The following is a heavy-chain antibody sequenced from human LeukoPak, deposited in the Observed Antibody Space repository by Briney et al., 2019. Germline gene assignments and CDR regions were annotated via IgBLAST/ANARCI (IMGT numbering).Heavy chain of an antibody. D-gene: IGHD4-17*01. J-gene: IGHJ4*02. Sequence: GGSLRLSCAASGFTFSSYSMNWVRQAPGKGLEWVSSISSSSSYINYADSVKGRFIISRDNSKNTLYLQMNSLRAEDTAVYYCATSTLILRLIFDYWGQGTLVTVSS. CDR3: ATSTLILRLIFDY. CDR2: ISSSSSYI. CDR1: GFTFSSYS. V-gene: IGHV3-21*04.